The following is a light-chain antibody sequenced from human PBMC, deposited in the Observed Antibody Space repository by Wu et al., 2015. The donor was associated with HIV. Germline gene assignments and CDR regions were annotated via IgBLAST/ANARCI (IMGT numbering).Light chain of an antibody. J-gene: IGKJ2*01. V-gene: IGKV1-5*03. CDR2: KAS. CDR1: QSISSR. CDR3: QHYDT. Sequence: DIQLTQSPSILSASVGDRVTITCRASQSISSRLAWYQQKPGKAPKLLIYKASSLEGGVPSRFSGSESGTEFTLTISSLQPDDFATYYCQHYDTFGQGTNLEI.